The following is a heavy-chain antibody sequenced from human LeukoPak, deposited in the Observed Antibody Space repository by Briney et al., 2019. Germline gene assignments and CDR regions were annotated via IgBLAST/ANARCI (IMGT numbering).Heavy chain of an antibody. CDR1: GFIFNNYA. Sequence: GGSLRLSCAASGFIFNNYALSWVRQTPGKGLEWVSAISGSGRNTYYADSVKGRFTISRDNSRSTVDLQMNSLRVEDTGIYYCARDGVDTAMDPHWGQGTLVTVSS. CDR2: ISGSGRNT. J-gene: IGHJ4*02. D-gene: IGHD5-18*01. CDR3: ARDGVDTAMDPH. V-gene: IGHV3-23*01.